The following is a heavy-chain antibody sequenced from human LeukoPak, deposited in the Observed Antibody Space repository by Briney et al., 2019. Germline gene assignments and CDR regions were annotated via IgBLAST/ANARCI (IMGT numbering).Heavy chain of an antibody. D-gene: IGHD5-24*01. CDR3: ARVTRDGYNSLFDY. Sequence: GGSLRLSCAASGFTFSSYSMNWVRQAPGKGLEWVSSISSSYIYYADSVKGRFTISRDNAKNSLYLQMNSLRAEDTAVYYCARVTRDGYNSLFDYWGQGTLVTVSS. J-gene: IGHJ4*02. CDR2: ISSSYI. CDR1: GFTFSSYS. V-gene: IGHV3-21*01.